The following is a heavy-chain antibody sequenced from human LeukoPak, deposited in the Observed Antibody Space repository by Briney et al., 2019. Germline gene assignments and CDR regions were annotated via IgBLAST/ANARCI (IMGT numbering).Heavy chain of an antibody. CDR2: IYYSGST. Sequence: SETLSLTCTVSGGSISSYYWSWIRQPPGKGLEWIGYIYYSGSTNYNPSLNSRVTISVDTSKNQFSLKLSSVTAADTAVYYCARRDYSPDAFDIWGQGTMVTVSS. CDR1: GGSISSYY. J-gene: IGHJ3*02. D-gene: IGHD2-21*01. V-gene: IGHV4-59*08. CDR3: ARRDYSPDAFDI.